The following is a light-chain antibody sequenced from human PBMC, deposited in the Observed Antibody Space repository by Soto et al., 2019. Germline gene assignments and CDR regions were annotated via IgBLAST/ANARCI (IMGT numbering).Light chain of an antibody. Sequence: QAVVTQSSSASASLGSSVKLTCTLSSRHRDYIIAWHQQQPGKAPRYLMKLEGSGSYNKGSGVPDRFSGSSSGADRYLTISNLQSEDEADYYCETWDSNTWVFGGGTKLTVL. CDR1: SRHRDYI. CDR2: LEGSGSY. V-gene: IGLV4-60*03. J-gene: IGLJ3*02. CDR3: ETWDSNTWV.